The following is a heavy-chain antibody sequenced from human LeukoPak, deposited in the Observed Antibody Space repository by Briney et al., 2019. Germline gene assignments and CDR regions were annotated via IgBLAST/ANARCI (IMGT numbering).Heavy chain of an antibody. CDR2: LYYSGRT. CDR1: GGTISTSLYY. J-gene: IGHJ6*03. CDR3: ARRYCSGADCYGGDSYYYMDV. V-gene: IGHV4-39*01. D-gene: IGHD2-2*01. Sequence: PSETLSLTCSVSGGTISTSLYYWGWIRQPPGKGLEWIGSLYYSGRTYYNPSLKSRVTISIDMSKNQFSLRLTSVTAADTAVYYCARRYCSGADCYGGDSYYYMDVWGKGTTVTISS.